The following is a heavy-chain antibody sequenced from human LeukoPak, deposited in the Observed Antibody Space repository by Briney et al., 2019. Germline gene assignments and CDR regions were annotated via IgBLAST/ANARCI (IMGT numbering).Heavy chain of an antibody. CDR1: GFTFSSYS. D-gene: IGHD5-12*01. V-gene: IGHV3-21*01. Sequence: GGSLRLSCAASGFTFSSYSMNWVRQAPGKGLEWVSSISSSSSYIYYADSVKGRFTISRDNAKNSLYLQMNSLRAEDTAVYYCARDVGWLRLVDYWGQGTLVTVST. CDR3: ARDVGWLRLVDY. J-gene: IGHJ4*02. CDR2: ISSSSSYI.